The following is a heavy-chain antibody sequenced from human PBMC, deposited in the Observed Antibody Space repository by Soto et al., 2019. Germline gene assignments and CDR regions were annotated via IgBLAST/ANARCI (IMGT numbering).Heavy chain of an antibody. Sequence: QVQLVESGGGVVQPGRSLRLSCAASGFNFGSYGMHWVIQAPCKGLEWVAVIWYDGSNKYYADCVKGRFTITRDNSKHTMYVHMNSLRVEDTALQYCARFRGSFPGYLDPWGRGTLVTVSS. V-gene: IGHV3-33*01. CDR2: IWYDGSNK. CDR3: ARFRGSFPGYLDP. J-gene: IGHJ5*02. D-gene: IGHD1-26*01. CDR1: GFNFGSYG.